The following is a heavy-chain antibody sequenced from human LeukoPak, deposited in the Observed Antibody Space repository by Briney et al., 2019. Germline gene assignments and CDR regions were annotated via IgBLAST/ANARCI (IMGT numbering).Heavy chain of an antibody. Sequence: GASVKVSCKASGYTFTSYGISWVRQAPGQGLEWMGWISAYNGNTNYAQKLQGRVTMTTDTSTSTAYMELSRLRSDDTAVYYCASGRWLQLNWFDPWGQGTLVTVSS. D-gene: IGHD5-24*01. CDR2: ISAYNGNT. CDR3: ASGRWLQLNWFDP. V-gene: IGHV1-18*01. CDR1: GYTFTSYG. J-gene: IGHJ5*02.